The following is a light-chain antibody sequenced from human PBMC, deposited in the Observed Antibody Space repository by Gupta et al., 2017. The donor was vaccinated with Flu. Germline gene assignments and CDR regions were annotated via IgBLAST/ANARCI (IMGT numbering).Light chain of an antibody. J-gene: IGKJ1*01. V-gene: IGKV4-1*01. CDR3: QQYYSGPRT. CDR1: QSVLYSSNNKNY. CDR2: WAS. Sequence: DTVMTQYPDSLAVSLGERATINCKSSQSVLYSSNNKNYLAWYQQKPGQPPKLLLYWASTRESGVPDRFSGSGSGTDFTLTISSLQAEDVAVYYCQQYYSGPRTFGQGTKVEVK.